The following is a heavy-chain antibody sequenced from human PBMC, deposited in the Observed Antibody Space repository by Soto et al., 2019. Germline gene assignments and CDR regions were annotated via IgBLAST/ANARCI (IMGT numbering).Heavy chain of an antibody. J-gene: IGHJ5*01. D-gene: IGHD1-26*01. CDR3: VRLLGNSWLDF. V-gene: IGHV6-1*01. CDR1: GDSVSSSSVT. Sequence: SQTLSLTCAISGDSVSSSSVTWDWIRQSPSRGLEWLGRTYYRSKWYNDYAESVKSRITINPDTSKNQFSLHLNSVTPEDTAVYFCVRLLGNSWLDFWGQGTLVTVS. CDR2: TYYRSKWYN.